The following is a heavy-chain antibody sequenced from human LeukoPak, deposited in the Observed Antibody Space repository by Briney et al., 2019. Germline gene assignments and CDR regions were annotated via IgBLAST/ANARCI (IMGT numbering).Heavy chain of an antibody. CDR3: ARVSYSDIMTGYYLDY. CDR2: IYISGTT. J-gene: IGHJ4*02. V-gene: IGHV3-66*01. D-gene: IGHD3-9*01. Sequence: GGSLRLSCAASGFTFSNAWMNWVRQAPGKGLEWVSLIYISGTTHYADSVKGRFTISRDNSKNTLYFQMNSLRAEDTAVYYCARVSYSDIMTGYYLDYWGQGTLVSVSS. CDR1: GFTFSNAW.